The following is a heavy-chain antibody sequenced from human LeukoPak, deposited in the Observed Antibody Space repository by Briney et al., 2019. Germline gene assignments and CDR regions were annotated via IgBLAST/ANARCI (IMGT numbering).Heavy chain of an antibody. CDR1: GFTFSSYA. D-gene: IGHD6-19*01. J-gene: IGHJ4*02. CDR3: ARSGIAVASGDY. Sequence: GGSLRLSCAASGFTFSSYAMSWVRQAPGKGLEWVAVIWYDGSNKYYADSVKGRFTISRDNSKNTLYLQMNSLRAEDTAVYYCARSGIAVASGDYWGQGTLVTVSS. CDR2: IWYDGSNK. V-gene: IGHV3-33*08.